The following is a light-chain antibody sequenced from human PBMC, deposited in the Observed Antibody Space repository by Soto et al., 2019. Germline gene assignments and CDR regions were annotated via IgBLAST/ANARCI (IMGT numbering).Light chain of an antibody. Sequence: QSVLTQPPSVCAAPGQKVTISCSGSSSNIGNNYVSWYQQLPGTAPKLLIYDNNKRPSGIPDRFSGSKSGTLATLGITGLQTGDEAEYYCGTWDSSLSAGVFGGGTKLTVL. CDR3: GTWDSSLSAGV. CDR1: SSNIGNNY. CDR2: DNN. V-gene: IGLV1-51*01. J-gene: IGLJ2*01.